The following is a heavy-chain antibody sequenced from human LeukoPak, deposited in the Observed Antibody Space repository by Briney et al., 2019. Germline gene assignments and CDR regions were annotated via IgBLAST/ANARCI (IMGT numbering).Heavy chain of an antibody. Sequence: SVKVSCKASGYTFTSSAVQWVRQARGQRHEWIGWIVVGSGNTNYAQKFQERVTITRDMSTSTAYMELSSLRSEDTAVYYCAAVAARLDAFDIWGQGTMVTVSS. CDR1: GYTFTSSA. J-gene: IGHJ3*02. D-gene: IGHD6-6*01. V-gene: IGHV1-58*01. CDR2: IVVGSGNT. CDR3: AAVAARLDAFDI.